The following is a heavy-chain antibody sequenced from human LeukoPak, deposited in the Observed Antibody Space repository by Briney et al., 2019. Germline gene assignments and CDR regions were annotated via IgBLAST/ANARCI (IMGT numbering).Heavy chain of an antibody. Sequence: GGSLRLSCVASGFSFTTHAMGWVRQAPGKGLEWVSVIYSGGSTYYADSVKGRFTISRDNSKNTLYLQMNSLRAEDTAVYYCARDPLLWFGESFEDYWGQGTLVTVSS. CDR1: GFSFTTHA. CDR3: ARDPLLWFGESFEDY. D-gene: IGHD3-10*01. V-gene: IGHV3-66*01. J-gene: IGHJ4*02. CDR2: IYSGGST.